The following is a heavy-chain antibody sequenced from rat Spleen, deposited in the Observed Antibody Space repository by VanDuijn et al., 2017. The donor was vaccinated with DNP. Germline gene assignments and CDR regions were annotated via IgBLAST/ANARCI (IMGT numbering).Heavy chain of an antibody. J-gene: IGHJ2*01. Sequence: EVQLMESGGDLVQPGRSLKLSCVASGFIFNNYWMTWIRQVPGKGLEWVASITSGGGHTYYPDSVKGRFIISRDSAKNILYLQMNSLRSEDTATYYCTRHKFGGDYFDYWGQGVMVTVSS. D-gene: IGHD4-3*01. CDR2: ITSGGGHT. V-gene: IGHV5-31*01. CDR3: TRHKFGGDYFDY. CDR1: GFIFNNYW.